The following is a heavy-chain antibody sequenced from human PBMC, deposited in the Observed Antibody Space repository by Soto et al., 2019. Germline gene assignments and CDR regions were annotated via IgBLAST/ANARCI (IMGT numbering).Heavy chain of an antibody. CDR3: ASAQTPYDSSGWNDY. J-gene: IGHJ4*02. Sequence: QVQLVQSGAEVKKPGASVKVSCKASGYTFTSYGISWVRQAPGQGLEWMGWISAYNGNTNYAQKLQGRVTMTTDTSTSTAYMELRSLRSDDTAVYYCASAQTPYDSSGWNDYWGQGTLVTVSS. D-gene: IGHD3-22*01. CDR2: ISAYNGNT. CDR1: GYTFTSYG. V-gene: IGHV1-18*01.